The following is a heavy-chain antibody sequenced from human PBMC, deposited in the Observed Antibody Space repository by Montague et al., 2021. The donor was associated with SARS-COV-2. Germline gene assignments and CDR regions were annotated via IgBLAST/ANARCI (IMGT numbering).Heavy chain of an antibody. Sequence: SLRLSCAASGFMFSDYDMSWVRQAPGKGLEWVSYISDSSTTKDYAGSVKGRFTISRDNAKKSLYLQMNSLRVEDTAVYYCARAEITLVRGLIVRRLDSWGQGTLVTVSS. D-gene: IGHD3-10*01. V-gene: IGHV3-11*01. CDR2: ISDSSTTK. CDR3: ARAEITLVRGLIVRRLDS. J-gene: IGHJ4*02. CDR1: GFMFSDYD.